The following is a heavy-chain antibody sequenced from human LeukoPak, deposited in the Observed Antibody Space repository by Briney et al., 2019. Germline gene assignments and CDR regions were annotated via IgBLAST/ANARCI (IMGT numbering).Heavy chain of an antibody. D-gene: IGHD6-19*01. J-gene: IGHJ1*01. CDR1: GGSFSGYY. CDR2: INHSGST. V-gene: IGHV4-34*01. Sequence: SETLSLTCAVYGGSFSGYYWSWIRQPPGKGLEWIGEINHSGSTNYNPSLKSRVTISVATSKNQFSLKLSSVTAADTAVYYCARPAVAGSQYFQHWGQSTPVTVSS. CDR3: ARPAVAGSQYFQH.